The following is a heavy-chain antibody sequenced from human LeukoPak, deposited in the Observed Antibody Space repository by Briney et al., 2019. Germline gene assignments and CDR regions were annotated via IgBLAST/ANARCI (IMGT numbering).Heavy chain of an antibody. J-gene: IGHJ4*02. D-gene: IGHD1-1*01. CDR1: GFTFSSYG. CDR2: ISYDGSNK. CDR3: AKGYGIIDY. V-gene: IGHV3-30*18. Sequence: GRSLRLSCAASGFTFSSYGMHWVRQDPGKGLEWVAVISYDGSNKYYADSVKGRFTISRDNSKNTLYLQMNSLRAEDTAVYYCAKGYGIIDYWGQGTLVTVSS.